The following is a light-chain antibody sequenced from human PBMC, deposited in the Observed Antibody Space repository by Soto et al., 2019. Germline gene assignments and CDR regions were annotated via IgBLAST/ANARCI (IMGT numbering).Light chain of an antibody. CDR3: QTWGTGCLV. CDR2: LNSDGSH. Sequence: QLVLTQSPSASASLGASVNLTCTLSSGHSSYAIAWHQQQPEKGPRYLMKLNSDGSHSKGDGIPDRFSGSSSGAERYLTISSLQSEDEADYYCQTWGTGCLVFGGGTQLTVL. CDR1: SGHSSYA. V-gene: IGLV4-69*01. J-gene: IGLJ2*01.